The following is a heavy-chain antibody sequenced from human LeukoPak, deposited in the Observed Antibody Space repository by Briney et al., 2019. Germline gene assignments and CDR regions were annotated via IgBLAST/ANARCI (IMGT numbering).Heavy chain of an antibody. CDR3: ARGYDFWSGYYLFDY. J-gene: IGHJ4*02. Sequence: SVKVSCKASGGTFSSYAISWVRQAPGQGLEWMGGIIPIFGTANYAQKFQGRVTITTDESTSTAYMELSSLRSEDTAVYYCARGYDFWSGYYLFDYWGQGTLVTVSS. CDR1: GGTFSSYA. V-gene: IGHV1-69*05. D-gene: IGHD3-3*01. CDR2: IIPIFGTA.